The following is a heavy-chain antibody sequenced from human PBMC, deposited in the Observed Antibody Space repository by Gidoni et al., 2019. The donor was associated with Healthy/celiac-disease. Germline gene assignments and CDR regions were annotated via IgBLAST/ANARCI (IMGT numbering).Heavy chain of an antibody. CDR2: IYPGDSDT. CDR1: GYSFTRYW. Sequence: EVQLVPSGAEVKNLAESLQLSCKGSGYSFTRYWIGWVRQMPGKGMEWLGIIYPGDSDTRYRPSFQVQVTISADKSITTAYLHWSSLKASDTAMYYCARSLGVVAATGNYYYGMDVWGQGTTVTVSS. D-gene: IGHD2-15*01. V-gene: IGHV5-51*03. CDR3: ARSLGVVAATGNYYYGMDV. J-gene: IGHJ6*02.